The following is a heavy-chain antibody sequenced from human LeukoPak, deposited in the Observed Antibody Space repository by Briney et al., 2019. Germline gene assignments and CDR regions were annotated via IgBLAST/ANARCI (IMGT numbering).Heavy chain of an antibody. CDR1: GFRFSSYE. D-gene: IGHD3-10*01. CDR3: ARDASYHYGSGSYDDY. V-gene: IGHV3-48*03. CDR2: ISGSASTT. J-gene: IGHJ4*02. Sequence: QSGGSLRLSCAASGFRFSSYEMNWVRQAPGKGLEWVSHISGSASTTYYADSEKGRFTISRDNAKNSLYLQMNSLRAEDTAIYYCARDASYHYGSGSYDDYWGQGTLVTVSS.